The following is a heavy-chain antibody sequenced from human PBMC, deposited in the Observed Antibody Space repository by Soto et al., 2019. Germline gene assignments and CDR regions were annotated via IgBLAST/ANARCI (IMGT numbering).Heavy chain of an antibody. J-gene: IGHJ4*02. V-gene: IGHV4-30-4*01. Sequence: SETRSLTWSVSGGTINSGDYFWMWIRQPPGKGLEWIGSIFYTGSTYYSPSLKSRASMSMDTSKNLFPLRLRSLTAADTAVYFCARVKATLYRHYYFDYWGQGTPVTVSS. D-gene: IGHD5-12*01. CDR3: ARVKATLYRHYYFDY. CDR2: IFYTGST. CDR1: GGTINSGDYF.